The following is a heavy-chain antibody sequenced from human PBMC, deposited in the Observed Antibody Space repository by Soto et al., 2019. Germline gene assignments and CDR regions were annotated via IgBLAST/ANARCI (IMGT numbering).Heavy chain of an antibody. V-gene: IGHV4-39*01. CDR1: GGSISSSSYY. J-gene: IGHJ6*04. CDR3: AQTTDMAPGGMDV. D-gene: IGHD4-4*01. Sequence: QLQLQESGPGLVKPSETLSLTCTVSGGSISSSSYYWGWIRQPPGMGLEWIGSIYYSGRTYYNPSLMSRVTISVDPSKNQFSLELSSVTAADTAVYYCAQTTDMAPGGMDVWGKGTTLAVSS. CDR2: IYYSGRT.